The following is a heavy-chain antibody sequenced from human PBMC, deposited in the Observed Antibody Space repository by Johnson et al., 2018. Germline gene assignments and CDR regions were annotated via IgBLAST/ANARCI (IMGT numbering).Heavy chain of an antibody. CDR1: GFTFSSYA. V-gene: IGHV3-30-3*01. CDR3: AKVARASRGGTTEYYYYGRDV. D-gene: IGHD1/OR15-1a*01. J-gene: IGHJ6*02. CDR2: IPYDGSNK. Sequence: QVQLVESGGGVVQXGRSLRLSCAASGFTFSSYAMHWVRPAPGKGLEWVAVIPYDGSNKYYADSVKGRFTISRDNFKYTLPLQMNSLRAEDTAVYYSAKVARASRGGTTEYYYYGRDVWGHGTTVTVSS.